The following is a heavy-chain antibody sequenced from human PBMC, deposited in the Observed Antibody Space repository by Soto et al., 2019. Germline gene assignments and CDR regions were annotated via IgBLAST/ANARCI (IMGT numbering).Heavy chain of an antibody. CDR2: MYYSESP. CDR3: ARHVSNYVSAEMDV. V-gene: IGHV4-39*01. CDR1: GDSIRSSSYY. Sequence: LSLTCTVSGDSIRSSSYYWGWIRQPPGKGLEWIGSMYYSESPYYNPSLKSRVTISIDTSKNQFSPKLSSVTAADTAVYYCARHVSNYVSAEMDVWGKGTTVTVSS. J-gene: IGHJ6*04. D-gene: IGHD4-4*01.